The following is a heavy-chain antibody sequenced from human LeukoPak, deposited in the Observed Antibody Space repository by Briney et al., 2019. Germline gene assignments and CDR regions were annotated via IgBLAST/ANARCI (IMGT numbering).Heavy chain of an antibody. J-gene: IGHJ4*02. CDR3: ARTEMATITWVY. D-gene: IGHD5-24*01. CDR1: GGSISSYY. V-gene: IGHV4-34*01. Sequence: SETLSLTCTVSGGSISSYYWSWIRQPPGKGLEWIGEINHSGSTNYNPSLKSRVTISVDTSKNQFSLKLSSVTAADTAVYYCARTEMATITWVYWGQGTLVTVSS. CDR2: INHSGST.